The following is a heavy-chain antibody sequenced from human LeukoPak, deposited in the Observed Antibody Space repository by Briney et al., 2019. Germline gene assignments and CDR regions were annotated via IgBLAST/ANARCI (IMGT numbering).Heavy chain of an antibody. CDR2: ISSSSSYI. D-gene: IGHD5-18*01. CDR3: ASLPRGYSYGYFAFDI. Sequence: GGTLRLSCAASGFTFSSYSMNWVRQAPGKGLEWVSYISSSSSYIYYADSVKGRFTISRDNAENSLYLQMNSLRAEDTAVYYCASLPRGYSYGYFAFDIWGQGTMVTVSS. V-gene: IGHV3-21*01. J-gene: IGHJ3*02. CDR1: GFTFSSYS.